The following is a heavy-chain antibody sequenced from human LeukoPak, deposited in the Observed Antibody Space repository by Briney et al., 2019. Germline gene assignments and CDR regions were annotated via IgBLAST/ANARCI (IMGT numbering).Heavy chain of an antibody. V-gene: IGHV3-30*18. CDR1: GFTFSSYG. J-gene: IGHJ4*02. CDR3: AKIGSLTEFDY. D-gene: IGHD7-27*01. Sequence: GGSLRLSCAASGFTFSSYGMPWVRQAPGKGLEWVAVISYDGSNKYYADSVKGRFTISRDNSKNTLYLQMNSLRAEDTAVYYCAKIGSLTEFDYWGQGTLVTVSS. CDR2: ISYDGSNK.